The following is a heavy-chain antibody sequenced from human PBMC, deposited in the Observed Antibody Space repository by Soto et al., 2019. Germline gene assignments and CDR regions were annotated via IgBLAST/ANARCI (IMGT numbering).Heavy chain of an antibody. J-gene: IGHJ4*02. CDR3: VGYSNSISFDY. D-gene: IGHD6-6*01. CDR2: IYYSGST. Sequence: SETLSVTCTVFGGYISSSSYYWGWIRQPPGKGLEWIGSIYYSGSTYYNPSLKSRVTISVDTSKNQFSLNLSSVTAADTAVYYCVGYSNSISFDYWGQGTLVTVSS. V-gene: IGHV4-39*01. CDR1: GGYISSSSYY.